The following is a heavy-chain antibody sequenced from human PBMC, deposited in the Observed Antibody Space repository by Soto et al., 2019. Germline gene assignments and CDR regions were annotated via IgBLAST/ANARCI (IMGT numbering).Heavy chain of an antibody. V-gene: IGHV1-18*01. J-gene: IGHJ4*02. CDR1: GYTFPSYG. CDR2: ISAYNGNT. CDR3: ARVPISLKVPYYFDY. Sequence: ASVKVSCKASGYTFPSYGISWVRQAPGQGLEWMGWISAYNGNTNYAQKLQGRVTMTTDTSTSTAYMELRSLRSDDTAVYYCARVPISLKVPYYFDYWGQGTLVTVPS. D-gene: IGHD2-21*01.